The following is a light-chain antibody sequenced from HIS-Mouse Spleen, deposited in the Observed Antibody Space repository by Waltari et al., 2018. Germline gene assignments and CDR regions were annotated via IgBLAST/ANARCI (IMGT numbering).Light chain of an antibody. V-gene: IGLV2-11*01. CDR2: DVS. CDR1: SSDVGGYNY. J-gene: IGLJ1*01. CDR3: CSYAGSYKV. Sequence: QSALTQPRSVSGSPGQSVTISCTGTSSDVGGYNYVPWYHQHPGKAPKLMIYDVSKRPSGVPDRFSGSKSGNTASLTISGLQAEDEADYYCCSYAGSYKVFGTGTKVTVL.